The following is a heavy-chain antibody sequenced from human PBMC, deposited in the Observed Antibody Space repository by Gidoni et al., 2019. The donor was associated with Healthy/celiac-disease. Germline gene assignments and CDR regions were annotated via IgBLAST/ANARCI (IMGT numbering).Heavy chain of an antibody. D-gene: IGHD5-12*01. CDR1: GYTFTGYY. Sequence: QVQLVQSGAEVKKPGASVKVSCKASGYTFTGYYMHWVRQAPGQGLEWMGWINPNSGGTNYAKKFQGWVTMTRDTSISTAYMELSRLRSDDTAVYYCAREFQPKYSGYESGAFDIWGQGTMVTVSS. J-gene: IGHJ3*02. CDR3: AREFQPKYSGYESGAFDI. CDR2: INPNSGGT. V-gene: IGHV1-2*04.